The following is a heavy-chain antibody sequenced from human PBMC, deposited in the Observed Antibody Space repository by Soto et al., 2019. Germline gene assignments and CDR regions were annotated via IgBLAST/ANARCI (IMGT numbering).Heavy chain of an antibody. CDR2: IYYSGST. J-gene: IGHJ3*02. CDR3: ARVNPSRGDIGIYVVVMMDAFDI. CDR1: GGSISSSSYY. Sequence: SETLSLTCTVSGGSISSSSYYWGWIRQPPGKGLEWIGSIYYSGSTYYNPSLKSRVTISVDTSKNQFSLKLSSVTAADTAVYYCARVNPSRGDIGIYVVVMMDAFDIWGQGTMVTVSS. D-gene: IGHD2-21*01. V-gene: IGHV4-39*01.